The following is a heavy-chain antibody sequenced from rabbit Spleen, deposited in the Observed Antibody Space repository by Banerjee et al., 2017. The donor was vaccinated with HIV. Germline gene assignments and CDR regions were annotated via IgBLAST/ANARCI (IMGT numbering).Heavy chain of an antibody. CDR2: IYTGGSGST. V-gene: IGHV1S40*01. J-gene: IGHJ4*01. Sequence: QSLEESGGDLVQPEGSLTLTCIASGGSFSGNSYMCWVLQAPGKGLEWIACIYTGGSGSTAYASWAKGRFTISKPSSSTVTLQMTSLKAADTATYFCARDLVAVVGWNFNLWGPGTLVTVS. CDR3: ARDLVAVVGWNFNL. D-gene: IGHD5-1*01. CDR1: GGSFSGNSY.